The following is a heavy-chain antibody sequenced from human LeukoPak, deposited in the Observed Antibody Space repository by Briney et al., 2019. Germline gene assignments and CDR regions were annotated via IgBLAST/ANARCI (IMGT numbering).Heavy chain of an antibody. V-gene: IGHV3-53*01. CDR1: GFTVSTNC. J-gene: IGHJ3*01. Sequence: PGGSLRLSCAASGFTVSTNCMTWVRQAPGKGLEWVSTIYSGGTTYYADSVKGRFTISRDNSKRTLYLQMNSLRVEDTAMYYCAKDPNGDYVGAFDFWGQGTLVSVSS. CDR3: AKDPNGDYVGAFDF. CDR2: IYSGGTT. D-gene: IGHD4-23*01.